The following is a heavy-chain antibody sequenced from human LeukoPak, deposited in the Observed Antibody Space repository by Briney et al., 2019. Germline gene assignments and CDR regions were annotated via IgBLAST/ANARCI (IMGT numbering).Heavy chain of an antibody. J-gene: IGHJ4*02. D-gene: IGHD6-19*01. CDR2: IWYDGSNK. Sequence: GGSLRLSCAASGFTFSSYGMHWVRQAPGKGLEWVAVIWYDGSNKYYADSVKGRFTISRDNSRNTLYLQMNSLRAEDTAVYYCARGGAVAGLDYWGQGTLVTVSS. CDR1: GFTFSSYG. V-gene: IGHV3-33*01. CDR3: ARGGAVAGLDY.